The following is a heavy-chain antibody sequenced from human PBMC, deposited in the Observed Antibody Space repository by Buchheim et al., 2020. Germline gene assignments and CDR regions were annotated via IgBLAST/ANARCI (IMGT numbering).Heavy chain of an antibody. J-gene: IGHJ6*02. V-gene: IGHV1-2*04. Sequence: QVQLVQSGAEVKKPGASVKVSCKASGYTLTGYYMHWVRQAPGQGLEWMGWINPNSGGTNYAQKFQGWVTMTRDKSISTAYMELSRLRSDDTSVYYCARDLGSGSYFRKRHYGMDVWGQGTT. CDR1: GYTLTGYY. CDR2: INPNSGGT. CDR3: ARDLGSGSYFRKRHYGMDV. D-gene: IGHD3-10*02.